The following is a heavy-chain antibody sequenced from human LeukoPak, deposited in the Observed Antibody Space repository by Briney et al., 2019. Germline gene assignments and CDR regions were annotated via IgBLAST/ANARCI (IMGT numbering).Heavy chain of an antibody. V-gene: IGHV3-33*01. CDR3: ARVGAGYCSGGSCYRGAFDI. CDR2: IWYDGSNK. CDR1: GFTFSSYG. D-gene: IGHD2-15*01. Sequence: PGGSLRLSCAASGFTFSSYGMHWVRQAPGKGLEWVAVIWYDGSNKYYAVSVKGRFTISRDNSKNTLYLQMNSLRAEDTAVYYCARVGAGYCSGGSCYRGAFDIWGQGTMVTVSS. J-gene: IGHJ3*02.